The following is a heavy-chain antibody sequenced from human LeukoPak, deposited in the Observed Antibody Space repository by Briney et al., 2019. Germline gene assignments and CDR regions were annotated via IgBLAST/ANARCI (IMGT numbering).Heavy chain of an antibody. CDR2: INHSGST. CDR1: GGSFSGYY. CDR3: ARGPFRAARPWGAFDY. D-gene: IGHD6-6*01. Sequence: SETLSLTCAVYGGSFSGYYWSWIRQPPGKGLEWIGEINHSGSTNYNPSLKSRVTISVDTSKNQFSLKLSSVTAADTAVYYCARGPFRAARPWGAFDYWGQGTLVTVFS. V-gene: IGHV4-34*01. J-gene: IGHJ4*02.